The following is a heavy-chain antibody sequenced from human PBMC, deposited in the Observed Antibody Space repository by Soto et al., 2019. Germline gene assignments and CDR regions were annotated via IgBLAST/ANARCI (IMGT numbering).Heavy chain of an antibody. D-gene: IGHD3-10*01. CDR2: IYSGGST. J-gene: IGHJ4*02. CDR3: ASTPWGSGSSAYYFDY. CDR1: GFTVSSNY. Sequence: GGSLRLSCAASGFTVSSNYMSWVRQAPGKGLEWVSVIYSGGSTYYADSVKGRFTISRDNSKNTLYLQMNSLRAEDTAVYYCASTPWGSGSSAYYFDYWGQGTLVTVSS. V-gene: IGHV3-66*01.